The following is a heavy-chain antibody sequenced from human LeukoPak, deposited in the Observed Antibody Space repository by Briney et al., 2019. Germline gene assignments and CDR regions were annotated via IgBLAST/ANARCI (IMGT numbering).Heavy chain of an antibody. CDR3: AREWQWLVTYYFDY. D-gene: IGHD6-19*01. CDR2: INHSGST. Sequence: KPSGTLSLTCAVYGGSFSGYYWSWIRQPPGKGLEWIGEINHSGSTNYNPSLKSRVTISVDTSKNQFSLKLSSVTAADTAVYYCAREWQWLVTYYFDYWAREPWSPSPQ. J-gene: IGHJ4*02. CDR1: GGSFSGYY. V-gene: IGHV4-34*01.